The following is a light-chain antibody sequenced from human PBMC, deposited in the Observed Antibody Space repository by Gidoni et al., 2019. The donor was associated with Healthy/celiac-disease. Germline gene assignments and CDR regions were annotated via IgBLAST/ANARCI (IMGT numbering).Light chain of an antibody. CDR2: CAS. Sequence: EIVLTQSPGTLSLSPGERATLSRRASQSVSSSYLAWYQQKPGQTPRLLIYCASSRATGIPDRFSGSGSGTDFTLTISRLEPEDYAVYYCQQYGSSPYTFGQGTKLEIK. CDR3: QQYGSSPYT. J-gene: IGKJ2*01. V-gene: IGKV3-20*01. CDR1: QSVSSSY.